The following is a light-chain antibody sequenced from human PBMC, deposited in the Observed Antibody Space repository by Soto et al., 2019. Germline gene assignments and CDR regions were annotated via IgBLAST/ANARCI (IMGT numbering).Light chain of an antibody. CDR2: GAS. Sequence: EIVLTQSPGTLSLSPGERATLSCRASQSVSSSYLAWYQQKPGQAPRLLIYGASSRATGIPDRFSGSGSGTDFTLIISRLEPEAFAVYYCQQYGSSPPLTFGQGTRLEIK. J-gene: IGKJ5*01. CDR3: QQYGSSPPLT. CDR1: QSVSSSY. V-gene: IGKV3-20*01.